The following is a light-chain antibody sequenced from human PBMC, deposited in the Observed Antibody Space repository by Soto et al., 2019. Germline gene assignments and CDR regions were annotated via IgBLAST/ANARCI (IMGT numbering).Light chain of an antibody. CDR1: SSNIGAGYD. V-gene: IGLV1-40*01. J-gene: IGLJ1*01. CDR3: HSYDTSLSGDV. Sequence: QSVLTQPPSVSAAPGQRVTISCTGSSSNIGAGYDVHWYQQLPGTAPKVLIYGNSNRPSGVPDRFSGSKSGTSASLAITGLQAEDEADYYCHSYDTSLSGDVFGTGTKLTVL. CDR2: GNS.